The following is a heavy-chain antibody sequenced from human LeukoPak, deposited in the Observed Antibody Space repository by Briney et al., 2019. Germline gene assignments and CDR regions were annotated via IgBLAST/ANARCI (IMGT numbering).Heavy chain of an antibody. CDR3: ARHTYYYDSSGYSNDY. D-gene: IGHD3-22*01. V-gene: IGHV3-21*01. CDR1: GFTFSSYS. J-gene: IGHJ4*02. CDR2: ISSSSSYI. Sequence: PGGSQRLSCAASGFTFSSYSMNWVRQAPGKGLGWVSSISSSSSYIYYADSVKGRFTISRDNSKNSLYLQMNSLRAEDTAVYYCARHTYYYDSSGYSNDYWGQGTLVTVSS.